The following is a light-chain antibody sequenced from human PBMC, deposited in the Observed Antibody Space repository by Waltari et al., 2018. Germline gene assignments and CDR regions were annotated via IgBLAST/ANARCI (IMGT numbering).Light chain of an antibody. J-gene: IGLJ3*02. CDR3: SSRRSGSTLV. Sequence: QSALTQPASVSGSPGQSITVSCTGTSSDVGAYNYVFWYQQHPGKAPKLLIYDVVKRASGLSDRCSGSKSGNTASLTISGVQAEDEADYYCSSRRSGSTLVFGGGTKVTVL. V-gene: IGLV2-14*03. CDR2: DVV. CDR1: SSDVGAYNY.